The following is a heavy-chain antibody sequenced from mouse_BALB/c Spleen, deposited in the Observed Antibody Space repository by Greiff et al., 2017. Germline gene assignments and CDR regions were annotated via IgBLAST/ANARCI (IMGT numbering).Heavy chain of an antibody. J-gene: IGHJ4*01. CDR1: GYTFTDYE. D-gene: IGHD1-1*01. Sequence: VQLQESGAELVRPGASVTLSCKASGYTFTDYEMHWVKQTPVHGLEWIGAIDPETGGTAYNQKFKGKATLTADKSSSTAYMELRSLTSEDSAVYYCTRSRDYYGRGHAMDYWGQGTSVTVSS. CDR3: TRSRDYYGRGHAMDY. V-gene: IGHV1-15*01. CDR2: IDPETGGT.